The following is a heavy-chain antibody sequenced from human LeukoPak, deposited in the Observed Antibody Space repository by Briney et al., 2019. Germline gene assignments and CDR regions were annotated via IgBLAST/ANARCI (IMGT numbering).Heavy chain of an antibody. V-gene: IGHV4-34*01. CDR1: GESFSGSY. CDR2: ISHSGTS. J-gene: IGHJ3*01. CDR3: AGQPLGLLRAFDV. D-gene: IGHD3-22*01. Sequence: SETLSLTCAVYGESFSGSYWNWFRQPPGKGLVWIGGISHSGTSNYNPSLKSRVTISVDTSRNQFSLRLSSVTAADTAVYYCAGQPLGLLRAFDVWGQGTLVTVSS.